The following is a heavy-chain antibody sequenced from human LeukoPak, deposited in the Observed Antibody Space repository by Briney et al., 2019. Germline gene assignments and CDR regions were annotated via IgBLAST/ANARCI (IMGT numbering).Heavy chain of an antibody. CDR2: IYPGDSDT. J-gene: IGHJ4*02. V-gene: IGHV5-51*01. D-gene: IGHD3-22*01. CDR1: GYSFTSYW. CDR3: GRTNYYDSSGYSELDY. Sequence: GESLKISCKGSGYSFTSYWNGWVRQMPGKGLEWMGIIYPGDSDTRYSPSFQGQVTISADKSISTAYLQWSSLKASDTAMYYCGRTNYYDSSGYSELDYWGQGTLVTVSS.